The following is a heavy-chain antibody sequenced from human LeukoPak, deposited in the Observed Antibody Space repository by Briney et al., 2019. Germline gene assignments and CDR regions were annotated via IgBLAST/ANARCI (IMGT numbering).Heavy chain of an antibody. Sequence: GGSLRLSCAASGFPFSRYDMHWVRHAPGKGPERVSFIWCYVSNNTYADSGKGRFTISRNISKNTLYLQMNSLRAEDTAGYYGAKGRYYDSRAYYSLDYFYGWGQRALVTV. J-gene: IGHJ4*01. D-gene: IGHD3-22*01. CDR2: IWCYVSNN. CDR3: AKGRYYDSRAYYSLDYFYG. V-gene: IGHV3-30*02. CDR1: GFPFSRYD.